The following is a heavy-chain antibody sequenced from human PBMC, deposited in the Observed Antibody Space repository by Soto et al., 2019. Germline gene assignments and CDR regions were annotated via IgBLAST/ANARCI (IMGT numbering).Heavy chain of an antibody. J-gene: IGHJ3*01. V-gene: IGHV3-23*01. D-gene: IGHD3-10*01. CDR3: AKSRGSGSYFNPSDAFDF. Sequence: EVQLLDSGGGLVQPGGSLRLSCAASGFTFSSYAMSWVRQAPGKGLEWVSSISGSGGGTYYADSVKGRFTISRDNSKNTLSLQMNSLRAEYTTVYYCAKSRGSGSYFNPSDAFDFWGQGTMVTVSS. CDR2: ISGSGGGT. CDR1: GFTFSSYA.